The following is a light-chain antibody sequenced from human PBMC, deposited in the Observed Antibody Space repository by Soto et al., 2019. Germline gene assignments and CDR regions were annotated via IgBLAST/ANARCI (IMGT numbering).Light chain of an antibody. J-gene: IGKJ1*01. CDR2: GVS. V-gene: IGKV3-20*01. CDR3: QQYIDSPRT. CDR1: QTVNRNY. Sequence: EIVLTQSPGTLALSLGDGATLSCRASQTVNRNYLAWYHQKPGQPPRLLIYGVSNRATGVPDSFSGGGSGTEFTLSIVSLEPDDFGTYYCQQYIDSPRTFGQGTRVEVK.